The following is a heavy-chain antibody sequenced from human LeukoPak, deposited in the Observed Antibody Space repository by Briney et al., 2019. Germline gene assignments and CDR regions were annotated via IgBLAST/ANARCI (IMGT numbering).Heavy chain of an antibody. D-gene: IGHD3-22*01. CDR2: INDDGRST. CDR1: GFTFSTYW. J-gene: IGHJ4*02. Sequence: GGSLRLSCAASGFTFSTYWMHWVRQAPGKGLVWVSRINDDGRSTSYADSVKGRFAISRDNAKNTLYLQMNSLRAEDTAVYYCVTYYDSSGYYSRFDYWGQGTLVTVSS. V-gene: IGHV3-74*01. CDR3: VTYYDSSGYYSRFDY.